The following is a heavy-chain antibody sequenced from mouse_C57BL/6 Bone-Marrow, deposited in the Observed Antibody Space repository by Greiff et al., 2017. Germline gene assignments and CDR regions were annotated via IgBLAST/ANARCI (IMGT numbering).Heavy chain of an antibody. V-gene: IGHV1-9*01. D-gene: IGHD1-1*01. CDR3: ALYYGRVYWYFDV. CDR2: ILPGSGST. CDR1: GYTFPGYW. Sequence: QVQLQQSGAELMKPGASVKLSCKATGYTFPGYWIEWVKQRPGHGLEWIGEILPGSGSTNYNEKFKGKATFTADTSSNTAYMQLSSLTTEDSAIYYCALYYGRVYWYFDVWGTGTTVTVSS. J-gene: IGHJ1*03.